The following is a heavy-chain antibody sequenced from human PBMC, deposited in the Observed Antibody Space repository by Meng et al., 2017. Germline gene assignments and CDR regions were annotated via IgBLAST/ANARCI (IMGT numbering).Heavy chain of an antibody. D-gene: IGHD5-18*01. Sequence: SVKVSCKASGGTFSSYAISWVRQAPGQGLEWMGGIIPIFGTANYAQKFQGRVTITADESTSTAYMELSSLRSEDTAVYYCARGRGVDTAMSNYYYYGMDVWGQGTMVTVSS. J-gene: IGHJ6*02. CDR1: GGTFSSYA. CDR3: ARGRGVDTAMSNYYYYGMDV. V-gene: IGHV1-69*13. CDR2: IIPIFGTA.